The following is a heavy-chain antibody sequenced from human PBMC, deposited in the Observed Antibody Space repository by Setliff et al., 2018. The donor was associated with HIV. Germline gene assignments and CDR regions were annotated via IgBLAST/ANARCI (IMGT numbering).Heavy chain of an antibody. J-gene: IGHJ4*01. D-gene: IGHD3-10*01. CDR1: GASISSGDYS. CDR2: FYHSGNT. V-gene: IGHV4-30-2*01. CDR3: ARDRGEKGYFDT. Sequence: LSLTCAISGASISSGDYSWSWIRQPPGRDLEWIGYFYHSGNTYYSPSLHSRVTLSVDKSKNEFYLSLASVTAADTAVYYCARDRGEKGYFDTWGHGALVTVSS.